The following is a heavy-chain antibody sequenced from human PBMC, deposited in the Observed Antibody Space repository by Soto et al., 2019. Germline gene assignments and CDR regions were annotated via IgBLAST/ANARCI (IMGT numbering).Heavy chain of an antibody. CDR1: GGSFSGYY. J-gene: IGHJ4*02. V-gene: IGHV4-34*01. CDR2: INHSGST. D-gene: IGHD3-3*01. Sequence: NPSETLSLTCAVYGGSFSGYYWSWIRQPPGKGLEWIGEINHSGSTNYNPSLKSRVTISVDTSKNQFSLKLSSVTAADTAVYYCARSRYKLRFLERLDEFDYWGQGTLVTVSS. CDR3: ARSRYKLRFLERLDEFDY.